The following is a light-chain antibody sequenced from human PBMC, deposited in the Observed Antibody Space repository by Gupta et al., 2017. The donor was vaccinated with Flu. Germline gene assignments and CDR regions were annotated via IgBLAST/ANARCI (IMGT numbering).Light chain of an antibody. V-gene: IGKV3-20*01. J-gene: IGKJ3*01. CDR2: GAS. CDR1: QTVSRSY. CDR3: QQFGDSPPYT. Sequence: EIVLTQSPGTLSLSPGERATLSCRASQTVSRSYLAWYQQKPGQAPRLLIYGASTRATGIPDRVRGSGFGTDFTFTIRRMEAEDFAVYYCQQFGDSPPYTFGPGTKVDIK.